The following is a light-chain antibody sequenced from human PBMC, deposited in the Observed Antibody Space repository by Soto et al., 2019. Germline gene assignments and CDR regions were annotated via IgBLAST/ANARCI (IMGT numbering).Light chain of an antibody. V-gene: IGKV3-20*01. CDR1: QSVRSSD. J-gene: IGKJ2*01. CDR3: LQYGGSRYI. Sequence: EIVLTQSPGTLSLSPGERATLSCRASQSVRSSDLSWYQQKPGQAPRLLIHGASSRATDIPVRCSSSGSVTDFTITVSRLEPEDFEVYCCLQYGGSRYIFGQGTKLEIK. CDR2: GAS.